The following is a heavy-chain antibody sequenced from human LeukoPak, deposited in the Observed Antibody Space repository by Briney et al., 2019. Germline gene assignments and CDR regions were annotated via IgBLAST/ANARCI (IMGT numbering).Heavy chain of an antibody. J-gene: IGHJ4*02. D-gene: IGHD2-15*01. V-gene: IGHV5-51*01. CDR3: ARQRGRDFAY. CDR2: IYPSDSDT. CDR1: GYSFTTSW. Sequence: HGESLKISCKGSGYSFTTSWIGWVRQMPGKGLEWIGIIYPSDSDTTYSPSFQGQVTISADKSISTAYLQWSSLKASDTAMYYCARQRGRDFAYWGQGTLVTVSS.